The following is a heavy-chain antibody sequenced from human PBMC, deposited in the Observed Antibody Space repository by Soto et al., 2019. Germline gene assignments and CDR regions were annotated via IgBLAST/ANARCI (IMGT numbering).Heavy chain of an antibody. CDR3: AKDGRSQNNYYYYYMDV. D-gene: IGHD1-26*01. V-gene: IGHV3-9*01. CDR1: GFTFDDYA. CDR2: ISWNSGSI. J-gene: IGHJ6*03. Sequence: GGSLRLSCAASGFTFDDYAMHWVRQAPGKGLEWVSGISWNSGSIGYADSVKGRFAISRDNAKNSLYLQMNSLRAEDTALYYCAKDGRSQNNYYYYYMDVWGKGTTVTVSS.